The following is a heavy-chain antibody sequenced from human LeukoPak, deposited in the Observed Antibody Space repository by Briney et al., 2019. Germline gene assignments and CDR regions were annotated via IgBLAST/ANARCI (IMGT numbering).Heavy chain of an antibody. Sequence: ASVKVSCKASGGTFSSYAISWVRQAPGQGLEWMGWINPNSGGTNYAQKFQGRVTMTTDTSTSTAYMELRSLRSDDTAVYYCARAVTAAGPFDYWGQGTLVTVSS. CDR2: INPNSGGT. CDR3: ARAVTAAGPFDY. D-gene: IGHD6-13*01. CDR1: GGTFSSYA. J-gene: IGHJ4*02. V-gene: IGHV1-18*01.